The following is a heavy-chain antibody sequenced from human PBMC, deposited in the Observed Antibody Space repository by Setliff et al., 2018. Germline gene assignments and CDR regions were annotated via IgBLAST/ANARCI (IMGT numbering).Heavy chain of an antibody. J-gene: IGHJ4*01. V-gene: IGHV4-39*02. CDR3: ARAPNDLGVDWLFNNYFDY. CDR1: GGSVSSGYYY. D-gene: IGHD3-9*01. Sequence: PSETLSLTCNVSGGSVSSGYYYWDRIRQPPGKGLEWIGTVYYTGRTYYNPSLKSRVTIAVDAPDNHFSLKLRSVTAADTAVYYCARAPNDLGVDWLFNNYFDYWGHGTLVTVSS. CDR2: VYYTGRT.